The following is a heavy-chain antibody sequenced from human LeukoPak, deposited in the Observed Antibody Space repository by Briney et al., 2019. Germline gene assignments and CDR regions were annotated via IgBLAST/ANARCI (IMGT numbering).Heavy chain of an antibody. Sequence: SETLSLTCAVYGGSFSGYYWSWIRQPPGKGLEWIWEINHSGSTNYNPSLKSRVTISVDTSKNQFYLNLRSVTAADTAVYYCARRHYYNLGSFPFDFWGQGTLVTVSS. CDR3: ARRHYYNLGSFPFDF. CDR2: INHSGST. J-gene: IGHJ4*02. D-gene: IGHD3-10*01. CDR1: GGSFSGYY. V-gene: IGHV4-34*01.